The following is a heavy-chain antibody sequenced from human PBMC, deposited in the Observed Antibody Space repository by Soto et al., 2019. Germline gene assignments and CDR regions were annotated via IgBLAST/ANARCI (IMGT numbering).Heavy chain of an antibody. CDR2: IYYSGST. V-gene: IGHV4-59*01. D-gene: IGHD3-10*01. CDR3: ARIYGLGSYLASNWFDP. CDR1: GGSISSYY. Sequence: PSETLSLTCTVSGGSISSYYWSWIRQPPGKGLEWIGYIYYSGSTNYNPSLKSRVTISVDTSKNQFSLKLSSVTAADTAVYYCARIYGLGSYLASNWFDPWGQGTLVTVSS. J-gene: IGHJ5*02.